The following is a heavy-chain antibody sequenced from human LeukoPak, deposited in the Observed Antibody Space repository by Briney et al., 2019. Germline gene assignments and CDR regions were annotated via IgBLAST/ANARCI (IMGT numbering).Heavy chain of an antibody. CDR1: GGSISSYY. CDR2: IYYSGST. Sequence: PSETLSLTCTVSGGSISSYYCSWIRQPPGKGLEWIGYIYYSGSTNYNPSLKSRVTISVDTSKNQFSLKLSSVTAADTAVYYCARCDSSGYYEFDYWGQGTLVTVSS. D-gene: IGHD3-22*01. V-gene: IGHV4-59*01. CDR3: ARCDSSGYYEFDY. J-gene: IGHJ4*02.